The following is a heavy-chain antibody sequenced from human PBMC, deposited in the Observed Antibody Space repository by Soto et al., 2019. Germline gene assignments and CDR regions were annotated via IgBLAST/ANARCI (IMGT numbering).Heavy chain of an antibody. CDR2: IRGSGGST. D-gene: IGHD3-16*02. V-gene: IGHV3-23*01. Sequence: EVQLLESGGGLVQPGGSLRLSCAASGFTFSSYAMSWVRQAPGKGLEWVSAIRGSGGSTYYADSGKGRFTISRDNSKNTLYLQMNSLRAEDTAVYYCAKVLAVIPYYFDYWGQGTLVTVSS. CDR3: AKVLAVIPYYFDY. J-gene: IGHJ4*02. CDR1: GFTFSSYA.